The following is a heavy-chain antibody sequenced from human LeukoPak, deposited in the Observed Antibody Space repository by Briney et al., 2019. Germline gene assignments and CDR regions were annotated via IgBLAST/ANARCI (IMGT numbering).Heavy chain of an antibody. Sequence: SETQSLTCTVSGASISTFYWSWIRHPPGKGLEWIGYIYYSGSTNYNPSLTSRVTISVGTSKNQFSLKLSSVTAADTAVYYCARGSWNDGILDYWGQGTLVTVSS. J-gene: IGHJ4*02. V-gene: IGHV4-59*01. CDR3: ARGSWNDGILDY. CDR2: IYYSGST. D-gene: IGHD1-1*01. CDR1: GASISTFY.